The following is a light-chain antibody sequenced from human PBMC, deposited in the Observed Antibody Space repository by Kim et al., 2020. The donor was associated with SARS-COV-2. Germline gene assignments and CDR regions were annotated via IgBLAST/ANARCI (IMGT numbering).Light chain of an antibody. CDR3: CSYAGSYTKV. CDR2: DVS. CDR1: SSDVGGYNY. J-gene: IGLJ3*02. V-gene: IGLV2-11*01. Sequence: GQLLTLCCTGTSSDVGGYNYVSWYQQHPGKAPMLMNYDVSKRPAGVPDRFSGSKSGNTASLTISGLQAEDEADYYCCSYAGSYTKVFGGGTQLTVL.